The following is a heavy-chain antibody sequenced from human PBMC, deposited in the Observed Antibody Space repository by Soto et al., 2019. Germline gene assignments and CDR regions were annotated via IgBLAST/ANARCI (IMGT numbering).Heavy chain of an antibody. Sequence: GGSLRLSCAASGFTFRSYAMSWVRQAPGKGLEWVSTIDNSGGSTYYADSVKGRFSISRDNSKNTLYLQMNSLRAEDTAVYYCANLSPGESYWGRGTLVTVSS. J-gene: IGHJ4*02. V-gene: IGHV3-23*01. CDR3: ANLSPGESY. CDR2: IDNSGGST. CDR1: GFTFRSYA.